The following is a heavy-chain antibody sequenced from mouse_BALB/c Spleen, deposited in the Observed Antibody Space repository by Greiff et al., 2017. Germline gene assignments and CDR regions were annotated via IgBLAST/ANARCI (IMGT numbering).Heavy chain of an antibody. J-gene: IGHJ2*01. CDR2: ISSGGSYT. V-gene: IGHV5-6*02. CDR3: ARQEGYDSYYFDY. D-gene: IGHD2-4*01. CDR1: GFTFSSYG. Sequence: DVKLVESGGDLVKPGGSLKLSCAASGFTFSSYGMSWVRQTPDKRLEWVATISSGGSYTYYPDSVKGRFTISRDNAKNTLYLQMSSLKSEDTAMYYCARQEGYDSYYFDYWGQGTTLTVSS.